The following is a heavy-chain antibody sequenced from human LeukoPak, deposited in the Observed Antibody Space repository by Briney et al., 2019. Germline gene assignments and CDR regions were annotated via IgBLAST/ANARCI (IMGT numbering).Heavy chain of an antibody. CDR2: IGAAGEM. V-gene: IGHV3-13*04. CDR3: VRRLRGWSSGFDY. Sequence: GGSLRLSCAASGFTFSSYDMHWVRQATGKGLEWVSTIGAAGEMFYPGSVKGRFTISRDDAKNSMYLQMNSLRAGDTAVYYCVRRLRGWSSGFDYWGQGILVTASS. J-gene: IGHJ4*02. D-gene: IGHD6-19*01. CDR1: GFTFSSYD.